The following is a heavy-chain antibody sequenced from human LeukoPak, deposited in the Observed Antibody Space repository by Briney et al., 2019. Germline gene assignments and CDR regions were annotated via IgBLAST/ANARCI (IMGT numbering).Heavy chain of an antibody. CDR2: IYYSGST. V-gene: IGHV4-39*01. Sequence: SETLSLTCTVSGGSISSSSYYRGWIRQPPGKGLEWIGSIYYSGSTYYNPSLKSRVTISVDTSKNQFSLKLSSVTAADTAVYYCARPALVSHYDFWSGYYRADAFDIWGQGTMVTVSS. D-gene: IGHD3-3*01. CDR3: ARPALVSHYDFWSGYYRADAFDI. CDR1: GGSISSSSYY. J-gene: IGHJ3*02.